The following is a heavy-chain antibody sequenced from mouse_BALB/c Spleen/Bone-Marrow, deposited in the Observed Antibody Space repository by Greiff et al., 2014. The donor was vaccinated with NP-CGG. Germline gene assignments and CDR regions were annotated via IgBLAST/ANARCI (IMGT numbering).Heavy chain of an antibody. Sequence: VQLQQSGPELVRPGASVRISCKASGYTFTDYNIYWVKQRHGKSLEWIGYIYPYSGGTGYNQKFKSKATLTVDNSSTTAYMELRSLTSEDSAVYYCARGNWDFAYWGQGTLVTVST. CDR1: GYTFTDYN. J-gene: IGHJ3*01. CDR3: ARGNWDFAY. V-gene: IGHV1S29*02. CDR2: IYPYSGGT. D-gene: IGHD4-1*01.